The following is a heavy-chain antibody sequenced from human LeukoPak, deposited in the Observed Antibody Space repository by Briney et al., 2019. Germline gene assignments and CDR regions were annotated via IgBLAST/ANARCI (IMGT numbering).Heavy chain of an antibody. CDR3: ARGGPYYYGSGNV. V-gene: IGHV1-8*01. CDR1: GYTFTSYD. CDR2: MNPNRGNT. J-gene: IGHJ6*04. Sequence: AXVKVSCKASGYTFTSYDINGVRQAAGQGGEGMGWMNPNRGNTDYAQKLQGRGTMTRNTSISTAYMELSSLRSEDTAVYYCARGGPYYYGSGNVWGKGTTVTVSS. D-gene: IGHD3-10*01.